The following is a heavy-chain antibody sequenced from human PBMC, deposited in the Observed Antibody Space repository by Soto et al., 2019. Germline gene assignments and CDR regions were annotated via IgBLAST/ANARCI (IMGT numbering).Heavy chain of an antibody. J-gene: IGHJ3*01. CDR1: GYPFSNYG. CDR2: ISAYNDDT. CDR3: ARYLQRDRGAGFEG. D-gene: IGHD1-1*01. V-gene: IGHV1-18*01. Sequence: ASVMLSCKASGYPFSNYGFTWVRHAPGQGLEWMGWISAYNDDTKYAQKVQDRVTMTTDTSTNTAYMELRGLRSDDTAVYYCARYLQRDRGAGFEGWGQGKMV.